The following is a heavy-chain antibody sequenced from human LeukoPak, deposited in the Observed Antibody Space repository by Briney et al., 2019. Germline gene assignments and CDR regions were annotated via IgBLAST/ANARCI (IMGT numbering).Heavy chain of an antibody. CDR3: ARGGPYSSGWFGVPNWFDP. CDR1: GGSISSGGYY. J-gene: IGHJ5*02. Sequence: PSETLSLTCTVSGGSISSGGYYWSWIRQHPGKGLEWIGYIYYSGSTYYNPSLKSRVTISVDTSKNQFSLKLSSVTAADTAVYYCARGGPYSSGWFGVPNWFDPWGQGTLVTVSS. CDR2: IYYSGST. V-gene: IGHV4-31*03. D-gene: IGHD6-19*01.